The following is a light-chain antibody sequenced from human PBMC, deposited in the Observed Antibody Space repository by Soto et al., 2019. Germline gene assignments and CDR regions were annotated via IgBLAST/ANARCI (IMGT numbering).Light chain of an antibody. J-gene: IGLJ2*01. V-gene: IGLV3-21*01. CDR2: SDS. CDR3: QVWDSSSDHVV. CDR1: NIGSTS. Sequence: SYELTQPPSVSVAPGKTARMTCGGNNIGSTSVHWYQQKPGQAPLLVIYSDSDRPSGIPERFSGSNSGNTATLTISRVEAGDEADYYCQVWDSSSDHVVFGGGTKLTVL.